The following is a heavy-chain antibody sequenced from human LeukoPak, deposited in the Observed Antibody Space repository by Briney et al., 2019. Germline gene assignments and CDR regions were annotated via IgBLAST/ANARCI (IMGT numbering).Heavy chain of an antibody. J-gene: IGHJ6*03. Sequence: GGSLRLSCAASGFTFSSYAMHWVRQAPGKGLEYVSAISSNGGSTYYANSVKGRFTISRDNSKNTLYLQMGSPRAEDMAVYYCARDLGWNYYYYMDVWGKGTTVTVSS. CDR3: ARDLGWNYYYYMDV. D-gene: IGHD2-15*01. CDR1: GFTFSSYA. CDR2: ISSNGGST. V-gene: IGHV3-64*01.